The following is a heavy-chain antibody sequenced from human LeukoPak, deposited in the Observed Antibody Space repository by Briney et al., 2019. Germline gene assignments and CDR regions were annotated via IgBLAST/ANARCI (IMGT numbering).Heavy chain of an antibody. CDR3: ARGGLAAAGTSDFDY. V-gene: IGHV4-39*07. CDR2: IYYSGST. CDR1: GGSISSSSYY. J-gene: IGHJ4*02. D-gene: IGHD6-13*01. Sequence: PSETLSLTCTVSGGSISSSSYYWGWIRQPPGKGLEWIGSIYYSGSTYYNPSLKSRVTISVDTSKNQFSLKLSSVTAADTAVYYCARGGLAAAGTSDFDYWGQGTLVTVSS.